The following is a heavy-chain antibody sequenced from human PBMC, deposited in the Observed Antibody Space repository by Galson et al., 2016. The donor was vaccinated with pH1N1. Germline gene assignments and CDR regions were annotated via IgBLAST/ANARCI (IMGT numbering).Heavy chain of an antibody. V-gene: IGHV1-46*01. J-gene: IGHJ4*02. CDR2: IDPSDGTT. Sequence: SCKASGYSVTRYYMHWVRQAPGQGLEWMGIIDPSDGTTTYSQKFQGRITMTRDTPTNSVYMELSSLTSDDTAVYCCARRYYFDYWGQGTLITVSS. CDR3: ARRYYFDY. CDR1: GYSVTRYY.